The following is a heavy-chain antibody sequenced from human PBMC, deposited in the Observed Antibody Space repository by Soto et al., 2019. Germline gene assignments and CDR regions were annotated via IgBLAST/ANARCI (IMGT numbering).Heavy chain of an antibody. CDR1: GYTFTSYG. D-gene: IGHD2-15*01. CDR3: ARSVVVAADYYYYMDV. Sequence: ASVKVSCKASGYTFTSYGISWVRQAPGQGLEWMGWISAYNGNTNYAQKLQGRDTMTTDTSTSTAYMELRSLRSDDTALYYCARSVVVAADYYYYMDVWGKGTTVTVSS. J-gene: IGHJ6*03. CDR2: ISAYNGNT. V-gene: IGHV1-18*01.